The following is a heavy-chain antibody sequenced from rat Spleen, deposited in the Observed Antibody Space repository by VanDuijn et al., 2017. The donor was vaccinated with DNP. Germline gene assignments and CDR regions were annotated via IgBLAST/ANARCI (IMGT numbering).Heavy chain of an antibody. CDR1: GFTFSTAW. CDR2: IKAKSNNYAT. D-gene: IGHD1-9*01. V-gene: IGHV6-6*01. CDR3: ATYYGYNYGGYGDY. J-gene: IGHJ2*01. Sequence: EVQVLESGGGLVQPGNSLKLSCATSGFTFSTAWMYWYRQFPEKRLEWVARIKAKSNNYATDYTESVKGRFTISRDDSKSSIYLQMNNLKEEDTAIYYCATYYGYNYGGYGDYWGQGVMVTVSS.